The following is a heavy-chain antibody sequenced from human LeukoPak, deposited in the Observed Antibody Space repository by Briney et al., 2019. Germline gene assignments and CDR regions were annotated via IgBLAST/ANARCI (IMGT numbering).Heavy chain of an antibody. V-gene: IGHV3-23*01. D-gene: IGHD6-19*01. J-gene: IGHJ4*02. CDR2: ISGSGGST. Sequence: GGSLRLSCAASGFTFSSYAMSWVRQAPGKGLEWVSAISGSGGSTYYADSVKGRFTISRDNSKNTLYLQMNSLGAEDTAVYYCAKVRYSSGWSDYWGQGTLVTVSS. CDR1: GFTFSSYA. CDR3: AKVRYSSGWSDY.